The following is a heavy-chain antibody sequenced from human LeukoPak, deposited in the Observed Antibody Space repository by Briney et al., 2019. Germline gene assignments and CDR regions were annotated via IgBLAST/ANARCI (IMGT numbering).Heavy chain of an antibody. D-gene: IGHD2-21*02. CDR1: GGSFSGYY. CDR2: INHSGST. V-gene: IGHV4-34*01. Sequence: SETLSLTCTVYGGSFSGYYWSWIRQPPGKGLEWIGEINHSGSTNYNPSLKSRVTISVDTSKNQFSLKLSSVTAADTAVYYCARRLCGGDCYSTFSYWGQGTLVTVSS. CDR3: ARRLCGGDCYSTFSY. J-gene: IGHJ4*02.